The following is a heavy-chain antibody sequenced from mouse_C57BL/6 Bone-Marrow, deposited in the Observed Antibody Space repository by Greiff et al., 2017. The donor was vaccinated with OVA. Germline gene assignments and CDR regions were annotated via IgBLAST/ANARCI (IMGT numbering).Heavy chain of an antibody. Sequence: EVKLMESGPELVKPGASVKISCKASGYSFTDYNMNWVKQSNGKSLEWIGVINPNYGTTSYNQKFKGKATLTVDQSSSTAYMQLNSLTSEDSAVYYCARDGLRGHYWYFDVWGTGTTVTVSS. CDR1: GYSFTDYN. CDR3: ARDGLRGHYWYFDV. V-gene: IGHV1-39*01. D-gene: IGHD2-4*01. CDR2: INPNYGTT. J-gene: IGHJ1*03.